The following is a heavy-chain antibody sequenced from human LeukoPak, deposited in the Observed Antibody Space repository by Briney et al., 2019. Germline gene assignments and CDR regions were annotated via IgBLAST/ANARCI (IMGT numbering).Heavy chain of an antibody. Sequence: SETLSLTCTVSGGSISSSSYYWGWVRRPPGKGLEWIGSIYYSGSTYYNPSLKSRVTISVDTSKNQFSLKLSSVTAADTAVYYCARIHGSGSYYNFGDYYYMDVWGKGTTVTVSS. D-gene: IGHD3-10*01. CDR1: GGSISSSSYY. V-gene: IGHV4-39*01. CDR3: ARIHGSGSYYNFGDYYYMDV. CDR2: IYYSGST. J-gene: IGHJ6*03.